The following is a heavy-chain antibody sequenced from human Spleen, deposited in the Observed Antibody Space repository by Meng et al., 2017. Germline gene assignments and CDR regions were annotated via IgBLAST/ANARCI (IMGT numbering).Heavy chain of an antibody. CDR1: GGSISSYY. J-gene: IGHJ4*02. Sequence: GSLRLSCTVSGGSISSYYWSWIRQPAGKGLEWIGRIYASGSTNYSPSLKSRVTISVDTSKNQFSLKLSSVTAADTAVYFCARESTRYTDTWGQGTLVTVSS. V-gene: IGHV4-4*07. D-gene: IGHD5-18*01. CDR2: IYASGST. CDR3: ARESTRYTDT.